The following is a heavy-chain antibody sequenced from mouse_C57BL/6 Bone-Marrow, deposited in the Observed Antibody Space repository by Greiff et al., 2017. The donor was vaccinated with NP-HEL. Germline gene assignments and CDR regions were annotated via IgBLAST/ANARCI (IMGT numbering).Heavy chain of an antibody. CDR2: IYPGSGNT. CDR3: ARGGIYDLDY. CDR1: GYTFTDYY. D-gene: IGHD2-3*01. V-gene: IGHV1-76*01. Sequence: QVQLQQSGAELVRPGASVKLSCKASGYTFTDYYINWVKQRPGQGLEWIARIYPGSGNTYYNEKFKGKATLTAEKSSSTAYMQLSSLTSEDSAVYFCARGGIYDLDYWGQGTTLTVSS. J-gene: IGHJ2*01.